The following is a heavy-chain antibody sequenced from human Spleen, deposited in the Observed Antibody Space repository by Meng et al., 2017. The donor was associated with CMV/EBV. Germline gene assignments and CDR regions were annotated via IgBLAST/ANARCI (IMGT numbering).Heavy chain of an antibody. Sequence: GESLKISCAASGFTFSSYWMSWVRQAPGKGLEWVANIKQDGSEKYYVDSVKGRFTISRDNAKNSLYLQMNSLRAEDTAVYYCAKDQVVIIKGPLSYYYYGMDVWGQGTTVTVSS. D-gene: IGHD3-3*01. CDR1: GFTFSSYW. CDR2: IKQDGSEK. J-gene: IGHJ6*02. V-gene: IGHV3-7*03. CDR3: AKDQVVIIKGPLSYYYYGMDV.